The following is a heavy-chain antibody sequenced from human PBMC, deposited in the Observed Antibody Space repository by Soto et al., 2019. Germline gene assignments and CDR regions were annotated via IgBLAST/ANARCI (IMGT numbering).Heavy chain of an antibody. J-gene: IGHJ6*02. Sequence: GGSLRLSCAASGFTFSSYGMHWVRQAPGKGLEWVAVIWYDGSNKYYADSVKGRFTISRDNSKNTLYLQMNSLRAEDTAVYYCARENQEDFGVVMLPAYYYGMDVWGQGTTVTVSS. V-gene: IGHV3-33*01. CDR3: ARENQEDFGVVMLPAYYYGMDV. CDR1: GFTFSSYG. CDR2: IWYDGSNK. D-gene: IGHD3-3*01.